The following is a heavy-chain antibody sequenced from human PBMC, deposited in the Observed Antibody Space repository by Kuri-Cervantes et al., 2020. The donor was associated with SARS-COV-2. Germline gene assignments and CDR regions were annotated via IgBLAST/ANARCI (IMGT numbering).Heavy chain of an antibody. CDR2: INHSGST. V-gene: IGHV4-34*01. CDR3: ARGVTGVEHTVVLIATYYYHYYLDV. D-gene: IGHD2-21*01. Sequence: SETLSLTCAVYGGSFSGYYWSWIRQPPGKGLEWIGEINHSGSTNYNPSLKSRVTISVDTSKNQFSLKLSSVTAADAAVYYCARGVTGVEHTVVLIATYYYHYYLDVWGKGTTVTVSS. CDR1: GGSFSGYY. J-gene: IGHJ6*03.